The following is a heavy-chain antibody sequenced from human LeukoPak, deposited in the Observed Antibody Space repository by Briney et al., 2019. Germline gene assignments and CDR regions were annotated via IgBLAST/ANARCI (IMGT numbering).Heavy chain of an antibody. V-gene: IGHV5-51*01. CDR3: ARRIVDYYDSGTYYGFDY. CDR2: IYPGDSDT. Sequence: GESLKISCKGSGYSFTSYWIGWVRQMPGKGLEWMAIIYPGDSDTIYSPSFQGQVTISADKSISTAYLQWSRLKASDTAMYYCARRIVDYYDSGTYYGFDYWGQGTLVTVSS. CDR1: GYSFTSYW. D-gene: IGHD3-10*01. J-gene: IGHJ4*02.